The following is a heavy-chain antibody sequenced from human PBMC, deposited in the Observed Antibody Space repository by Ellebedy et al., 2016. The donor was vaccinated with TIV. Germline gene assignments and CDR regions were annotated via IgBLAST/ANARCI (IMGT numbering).Heavy chain of an antibody. V-gene: IGHV3-33*08. Sequence: GESLKISCASSGLTFSSYGMHWVRPAPGKGLEWVAVIWYDGSNKYYADSVKGRFTISRDNSKNTLYLQMNSLRAEDTAVYYCSRRFGELSSYGMDVWGQGTTVTVSS. CDR1: GLTFSSYG. CDR2: IWYDGSNK. CDR3: SRRFGELSSYGMDV. D-gene: IGHD3-10*01. J-gene: IGHJ6*02.